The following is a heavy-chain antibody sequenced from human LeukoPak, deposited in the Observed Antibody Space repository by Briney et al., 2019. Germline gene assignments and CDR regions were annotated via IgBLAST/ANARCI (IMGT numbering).Heavy chain of an antibody. CDR3: ARERSPLAGTNPMMGY. J-gene: IGHJ4*02. Sequence: SVKVSCKASGGTFSSYAISWVRQAPGQGLEWMGGIIPIFGTANYAQKFQGRVTITADESTSTAYMELSSLRSEDTAVYYCARERSPLAGTNPMMGYWGQGTLVTVSS. D-gene: IGHD6-19*01. V-gene: IGHV1-69*01. CDR2: IIPIFGTA. CDR1: GGTFSSYA.